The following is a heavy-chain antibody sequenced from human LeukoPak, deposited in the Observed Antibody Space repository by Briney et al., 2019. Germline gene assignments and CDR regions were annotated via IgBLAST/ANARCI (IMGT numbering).Heavy chain of an antibody. J-gene: IGHJ4*02. D-gene: IGHD3-22*01. CDR1: GFTFSSYA. Sequence: PGGSLRLSCAASGFTFSSYAMSWVRQTPGKGLEWVSAISHSGATTYYADSVKGRFTISRDNSKNTLYLQMNSLRAEDTALYYCARDNTMIVGGVFDYWGQGTLVTVSS. CDR2: ISHSGATT. V-gene: IGHV3-23*01. CDR3: ARDNTMIVGGVFDY.